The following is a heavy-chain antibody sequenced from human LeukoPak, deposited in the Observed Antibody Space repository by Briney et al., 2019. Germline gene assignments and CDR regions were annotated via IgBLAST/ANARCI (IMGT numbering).Heavy chain of an antibody. CDR3: ARDIGILTGYPPDAFDI. D-gene: IGHD3-9*01. CDR2: ISRSGSTR. J-gene: IGHJ3*02. V-gene: IGHV3-48*03. Sequence: GGSLRRSCAISGFTFSACELTWVRQAPGKGLEWVSYISRSGSTRYYADSVKGRFTISRDNAKNSLYLQMNSLRAEDTAVYYCARDIGILTGYPPDAFDIWGQGTMVTVSS. CDR1: GFTFSACE.